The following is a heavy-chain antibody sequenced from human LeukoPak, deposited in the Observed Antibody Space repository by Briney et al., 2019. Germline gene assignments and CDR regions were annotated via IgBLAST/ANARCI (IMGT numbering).Heavy chain of an antibody. CDR3: ARGVTPFDY. D-gene: IGHD2-21*02. CDR2: INPNSGNT. Sequence: ASVKVSCKASGYTFTGYYMHWVRQAPGQGLEWMGWINPNSGNTNYAQKLQGRVTMTTDTSTSTAYMELRSLRSDDTAVYYCARGVTPFDYWGQGTLVTVSS. CDR1: GYTFTGYY. J-gene: IGHJ4*02. V-gene: IGHV1-18*04.